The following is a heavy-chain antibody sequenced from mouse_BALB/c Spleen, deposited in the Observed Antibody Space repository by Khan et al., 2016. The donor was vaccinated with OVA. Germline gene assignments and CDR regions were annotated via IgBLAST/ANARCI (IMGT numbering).Heavy chain of an antibody. Sequence: VQLQQSGAELARPGASVKMSCKASGYTFTSYTIHGVIQRPGRGLEWIGFINPASGYTIYNQRLKDRATLTADKSSSTAYMQLSGLTSEDSAVXYCARSTTMITFAYWGQGTLVAVSA. V-gene: IGHV1-4*01. J-gene: IGHJ3*01. D-gene: IGHD2-4*01. CDR1: GYTFTSYT. CDR3: ARSTTMITFAY. CDR2: INPASGYT.